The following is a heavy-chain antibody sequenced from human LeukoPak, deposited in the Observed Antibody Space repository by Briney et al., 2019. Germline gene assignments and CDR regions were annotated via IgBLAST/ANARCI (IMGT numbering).Heavy chain of an antibody. V-gene: IGHV3-7*01. CDR1: GFTFSSYW. CDR3: AKNGDRGAYCTGGTCYPYFYYYMDV. D-gene: IGHD2-15*01. CDR2: IRLNGSNVDSVSEK. J-gene: IGHJ6*03. Sequence: GGSLRLSCAASGFTFSSYWMSWVRQIPGKGLEWVASIRLNGSNVDSVSEKYYVDSVKGRFTISRDNTKNSLDLQMHSLRAEDTAVYYCAKNGDRGAYCTGGTCYPYFYYYMDVWGKGTTVTI.